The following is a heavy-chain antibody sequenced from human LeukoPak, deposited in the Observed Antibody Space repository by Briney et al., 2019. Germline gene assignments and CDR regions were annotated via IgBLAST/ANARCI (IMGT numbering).Heavy chain of an antibody. J-gene: IGHJ5*02. V-gene: IGHV3-23*01. CDR1: GFTFSSYA. Sequence: GGSLRLSCAASGFTFSSYAMSWVRQAPGKGLEWVSAISGSGGSTYYADSVKGRFTISRDNSKNTLYLQMNSLRAEDTAVYYCAKKVPAAIVGSNWFDPWGQGTLVIVSS. CDR3: AKKVPAAIVGSNWFDP. CDR2: ISGSGGST. D-gene: IGHD2-2*02.